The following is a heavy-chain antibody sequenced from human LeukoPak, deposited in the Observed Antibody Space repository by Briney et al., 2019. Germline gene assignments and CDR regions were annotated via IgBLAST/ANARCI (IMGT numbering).Heavy chain of an antibody. Sequence: SETLSLTCTVSGGSISSYYWSWIRQPPGKGLEWIGSIYYSGSTYYNPSLKSRVTISVDMSKNQFSLKLSSVTAADTAVYYCARARPYYYDSSGAFGYWGQGTLVTVSS. CDR3: ARARPYYYDSSGAFGY. V-gene: IGHV4-39*07. J-gene: IGHJ4*02. D-gene: IGHD3-22*01. CDR2: IYYSGST. CDR1: GGSISSYY.